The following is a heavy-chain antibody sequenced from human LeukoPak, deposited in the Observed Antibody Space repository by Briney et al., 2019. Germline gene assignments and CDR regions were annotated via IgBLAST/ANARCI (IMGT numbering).Heavy chain of an antibody. D-gene: IGHD1-26*01. V-gene: IGHV1-18*01. CDR2: ISAHNGNT. CDR3: ARIPLYIVGAVGFDY. J-gene: IGHJ4*02. CDR1: GYTFTSYG. Sequence: ASVKVSCKASGYTFTSYGISWVRQAPGQGLEWMGWISAHNGNTNYAQKLQGKVTMTTDTSTSTAYMELRSLRSDDTAVYYCARIPLYIVGAVGFDYWGQGTLVTVSS.